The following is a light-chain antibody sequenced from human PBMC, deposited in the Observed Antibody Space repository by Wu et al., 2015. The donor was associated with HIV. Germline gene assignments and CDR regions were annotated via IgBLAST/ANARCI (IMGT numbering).Light chain of an antibody. V-gene: IGKV3-15*01. CDR2: DAS. Sequence: EIVLTQSPATLSLSPGERATLSCRASQSISTNLAWYQQKPGQAPRLLIYDASTRATGIPARFSGSGSGTEFTLTISSMQSEDFAVYYCQQYNNWPXTFGQGTKVEIK. CDR1: QSISTN. CDR3: QQYNNWPXT. J-gene: IGKJ1*01.